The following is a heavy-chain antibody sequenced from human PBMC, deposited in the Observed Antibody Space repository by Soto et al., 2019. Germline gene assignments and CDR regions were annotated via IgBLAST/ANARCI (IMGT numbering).Heavy chain of an antibody. V-gene: IGHV3-9*01. D-gene: IGHD3-22*01. J-gene: IGHJ4*02. CDR1: GFNFDDSA. CDR2: ITWNSGHI. Sequence: PXGSLRLSCLAAGFNFDDSAMNLVRQVPGKGLEWVSGITWNSGHILYADSVKGRFTISRDNAKKSLYLELNSLRPEDTALYYCATGRSSMIVVVMDYWGQGTPVTVSS. CDR3: ATGRSSMIVVVMDY.